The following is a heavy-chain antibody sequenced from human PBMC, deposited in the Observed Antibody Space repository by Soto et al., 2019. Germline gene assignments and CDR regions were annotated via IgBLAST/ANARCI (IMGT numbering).Heavy chain of an antibody. Sequence: PGGSLRLSCAGSGFMFSNFAMTWVRQAPGKGLEWVSTTRSNGEHTYYADSVKGRFTVSRDNSKNTLFLEMSSLRAEDTAIYYCAKDSKSVSVSAARVYGMDVWGQGTTVTASS. V-gene: IGHV3-23*01. CDR3: AKDSKSVSVSAARVYGMDV. D-gene: IGHD2-2*01. J-gene: IGHJ6*02. CDR2: TRSNGEHT. CDR1: GFMFSNFA.